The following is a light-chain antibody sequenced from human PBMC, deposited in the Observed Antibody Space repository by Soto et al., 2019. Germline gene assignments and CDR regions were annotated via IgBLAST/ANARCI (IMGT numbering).Light chain of an antibody. CDR3: QQSYNTPWT. V-gene: IGKV1-39*01. J-gene: IGKJ1*01. CDR1: QSVSVY. Sequence: DIQMTQSPSSLSASVGDRVTITCRASQSVSVYLNWYQQKPGRAPKLLIYAASALQSGFPSRFSGTGPGTDFTLTISSLQPEDFATYYCQQSYNTPWTFGRGTKVGIK. CDR2: AAS.